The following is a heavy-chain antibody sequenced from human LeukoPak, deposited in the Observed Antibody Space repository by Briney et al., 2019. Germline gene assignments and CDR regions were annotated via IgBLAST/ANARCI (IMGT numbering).Heavy chain of an antibody. D-gene: IGHD6-6*01. V-gene: IGHV1-8*01. Sequence: ASVKVSCKASGYTFTSYEINWVRQATGQGREWMGWMNPNSGNTGYAQKFQGRVTMTRNTSISTAYMELSSLSSEDTAVYYCARGRKVAARPYYYYYMDVWGKGTTVTVSS. CDR2: MNPNSGNT. CDR3: ARGRKVAARPYYYYYMDV. CDR1: GYTFTSYE. J-gene: IGHJ6*03.